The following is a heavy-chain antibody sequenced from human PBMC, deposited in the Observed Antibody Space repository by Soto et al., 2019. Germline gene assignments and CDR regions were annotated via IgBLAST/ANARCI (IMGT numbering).Heavy chain of an antibody. J-gene: IGHJ3*02. Sequence: PGESLKISCKGSGYSFTSYWIGWVRQMPGKGLEWLGIINPADSDIRYNPSFEGKVTISVDKSISTAYLQWSSLKASDTAMYYCASRITIVRGVINKGPRDGFGSWGQGTMVTVSS. V-gene: IGHV5-51*01. CDR1: GYSFTSYW. CDR2: INPADSDI. CDR3: ASRITIVRGVINKGPRDGFGS. D-gene: IGHD3-10*01.